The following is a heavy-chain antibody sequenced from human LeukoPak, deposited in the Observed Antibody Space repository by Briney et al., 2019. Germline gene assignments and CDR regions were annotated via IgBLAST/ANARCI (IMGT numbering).Heavy chain of an antibody. CDR1: GGSISSSSYY. CDR3: ARDAKYYFGSRTYFFFEY. V-gene: IGHV4-39*07. D-gene: IGHD3-10*01. CDR2: IYYSGST. J-gene: IGHJ4*02. Sequence: SETLSLTCTVSGGSISSSSYYWGWIRQPPGKGLEWIGSIYYSGSTNYNPSLKSRVTISVDTSKNQFSLKLSSVTAADTAVYYCARDAKYYFGSRTYFFFEYWGQGTLLTVSS.